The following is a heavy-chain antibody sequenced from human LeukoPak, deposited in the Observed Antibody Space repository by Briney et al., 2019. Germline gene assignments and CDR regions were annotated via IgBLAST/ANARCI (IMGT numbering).Heavy chain of an antibody. D-gene: IGHD4-17*01. CDR1: GGSISSGGYY. J-gene: IGHJ4*02. CDR2: IYYSGST. V-gene: IGHV4-31*03. Sequence: PSQTLSLTCTVSGGSISSGGYYWSWIRQHPGKGLEWIGYIYYSGSTYYNPSLKSRVTISVDTSKNQFSLKLSSVTAADTAVYYCARDRTYGDYEFDYWGQGTLVTVSS. CDR3: ARDRTYGDYEFDY.